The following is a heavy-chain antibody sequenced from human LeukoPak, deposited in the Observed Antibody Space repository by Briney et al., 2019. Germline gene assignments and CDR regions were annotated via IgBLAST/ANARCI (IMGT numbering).Heavy chain of an antibody. CDR2: IIPIFGTA. Sequence: SVKVSCKASGGTLSSYAISWVRQAPGQGLEWMGGIIPIFGTANYAQKFQGRVTITTDESTSTAYMELSSLRSEDTAVYYCARDNYAGANWFDPWGQGTLVTVSS. D-gene: IGHD1-7*01. CDR3: ARDNYAGANWFDP. CDR1: GGTLSSYA. V-gene: IGHV1-69*05. J-gene: IGHJ5*02.